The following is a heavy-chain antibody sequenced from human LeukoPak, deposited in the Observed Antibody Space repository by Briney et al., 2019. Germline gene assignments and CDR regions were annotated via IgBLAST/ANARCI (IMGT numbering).Heavy chain of an antibody. CDR1: VHTFTGYY. CDR3: ARVLEDSSGTNYYYYGMDV. D-gene: IGHD3-10*01. V-gene: IGHV1-2*02. J-gene: IGHJ6*02. CDR2: INPNSGGT. Sequence: ASVKVSCEASVHTFTGYYMHWVRQAPGQGLEWMGWINPNSGGTTYAQKFQGRVAMTRDTSINTAYMELSRLRSDDAAVYYCARVLEDSSGTNYYYYGMDVWGQGTTVTVSS.